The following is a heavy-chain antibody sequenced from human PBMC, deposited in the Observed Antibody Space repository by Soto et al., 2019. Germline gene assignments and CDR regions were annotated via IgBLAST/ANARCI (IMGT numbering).Heavy chain of an antibody. J-gene: IGHJ4*02. CDR2: IYYSGST. V-gene: IGHV4-30-4*01. D-gene: IGHD3-16*01. Sequence: SETLSLTCTVSGGSISSGDYYWSWIRQPPGKGLEWIGYIYYSGSTYYNPSLKSRVTISVDTSKNQFSLKLSSVTAADTAVYYCAREPSLVEYDLSYFDYWGQGTLVTVSS. CDR3: AREPSLVEYDLSYFDY. CDR1: GGSISSGDYY.